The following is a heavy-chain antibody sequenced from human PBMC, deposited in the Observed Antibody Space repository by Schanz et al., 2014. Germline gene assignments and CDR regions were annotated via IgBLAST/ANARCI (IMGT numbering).Heavy chain of an antibody. CDR3: ATETSRTWFYNGVDV. CDR1: GYSFTDYA. D-gene: IGHD2-2*01. Sequence: QVQLVQSGVEVKRPGASVRVSCKASGYSFTDYAIHWVRQAPGQGLEWMGWINAHTGNTQYAQKFQGRVIMTEDTSTGTAYVELSRLTSEDTGVYYCATETSRTWFYNGVDVWSQGTTVTVSS. V-gene: IGHV1-18*01. J-gene: IGHJ6*02. CDR2: INAHTGNT.